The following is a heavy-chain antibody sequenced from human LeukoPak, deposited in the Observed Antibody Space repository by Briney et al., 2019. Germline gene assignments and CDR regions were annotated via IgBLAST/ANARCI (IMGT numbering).Heavy chain of an antibody. J-gene: IGHJ3*02. CDR1: GYSFTSYW. CDR3: ARMELGSTTMVRGVSPHDAFDI. V-gene: IGHV5-51*01. CDR2: IYPGDPDT. Sequence: KGGESLKISCKGSGYSFTSYWIGWVRQMPGKGLEWMGIIYPGDPDTRYSPFFQGQVTISADKSISTAYLQWSSLRASDTAMYYCARMELGSTTMVRGVSPHDAFDIWGQGTMVTVSS. D-gene: IGHD3-10*01.